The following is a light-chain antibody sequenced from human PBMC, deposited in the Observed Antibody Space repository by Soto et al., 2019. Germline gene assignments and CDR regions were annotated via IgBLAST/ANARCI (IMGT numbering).Light chain of an antibody. CDR1: QSVSSTF. Sequence: EIVLTQSPGTLSLSPGERATLSCRASQSVSSTFLAWYQQKPGQAPRLLIYGADRRATGVPDRFSGGGSGTDFPLTISRLEPEDFAVYYCQQYGSSPQYSFGQGTKLEIK. J-gene: IGKJ2*03. CDR3: QQYGSSPQYS. V-gene: IGKV3-20*01. CDR2: GAD.